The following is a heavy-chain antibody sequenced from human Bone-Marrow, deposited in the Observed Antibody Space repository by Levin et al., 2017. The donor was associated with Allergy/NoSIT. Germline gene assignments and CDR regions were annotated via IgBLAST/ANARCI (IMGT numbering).Heavy chain of an antibody. CDR2: INQVGGER. CDR3: VKGGGFDP. D-gene: IGHD3-16*01. Sequence: PGGSLRLSCAAAGFTFSSSWMHWVRQAPGKGLEWVANINQVGGERNYVDSVKGRFTISRDNAKNSLYLQMNSLRVEDTAVYYCVKGGGFDPWGQGTLVTVSS. J-gene: IGHJ5*02. V-gene: IGHV3-7*01. CDR1: GFTFSSSW.